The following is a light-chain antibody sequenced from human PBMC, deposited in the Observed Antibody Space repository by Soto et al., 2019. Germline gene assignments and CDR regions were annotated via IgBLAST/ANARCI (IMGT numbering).Light chain of an antibody. CDR3: LQYKSYSPLT. CDR1: RSISDW. V-gene: IGKV1-5*01. J-gene: IGKJ4*01. Sequence: MTPSAAPLSPSVGARFPLTGRASRSISDWLAWYQQPPGKAPELLIFDASTLKSGVSSRFSGSGSGTEFTLTISRLQPADDATYDCLQYKSYSPLTFGGGTKVDI. CDR2: DAS.